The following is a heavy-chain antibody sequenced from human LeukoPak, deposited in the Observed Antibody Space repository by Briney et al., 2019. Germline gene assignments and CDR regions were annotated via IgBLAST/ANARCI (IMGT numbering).Heavy chain of an antibody. Sequence: SETLSLTCTVSGGSLNNYYWSWIRQPPGKGLEWIGYIHYTGSTNYIPSLKSRVTLSVDASKNQFSLRLSSVTAADTAMYYCARVVEPWGQGTMVTVSS. D-gene: IGHD5-24*01. V-gene: IGHV4-59*01. CDR2: IHYTGST. CDR1: GGSLNNYY. CDR3: ARVVEP. J-gene: IGHJ3*01.